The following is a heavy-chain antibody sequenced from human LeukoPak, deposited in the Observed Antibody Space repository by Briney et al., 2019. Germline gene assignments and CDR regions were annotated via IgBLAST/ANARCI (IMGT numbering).Heavy chain of an antibody. CDR1: GYTFTSYG. CDR2: ISAYNGNT. J-gene: IGHJ5*02. D-gene: IGHD6-13*01. CDR3: ARAMSRGIAAHWFDP. Sequence: GASVKVSCKASGYTFTSYGISWVRQAPGHGLEWMGWISAYNGNTNYAQKLQGRVTMTTDTSTSTAYMELRSLRSDDTAVYYCARAMSRGIAAHWFDPWGQGTLVTVSS. V-gene: IGHV1-18*01.